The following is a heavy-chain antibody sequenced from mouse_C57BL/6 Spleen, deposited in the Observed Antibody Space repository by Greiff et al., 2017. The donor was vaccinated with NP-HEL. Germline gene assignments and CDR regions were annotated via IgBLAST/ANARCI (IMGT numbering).Heavy chain of an antibody. D-gene: IGHD1-1*01. V-gene: IGHV1-62-2*01. CDR1: GYTFTEYT. J-gene: IGHJ1*03. CDR3: ARHEERGTTVVATPYFDV. CDR2: FYPGRGSI. Sequence: VQLQQSGAELVKPGASVKLSCKASGYTFTEYTIHWVKQRSFPFLSFIWWFYPGRGSIKYNEQFKDPATLTADKSSSTVYMELSRLTSEDSAVYFCARHEERGTTVVATPYFDVWGTGTTVTVSS.